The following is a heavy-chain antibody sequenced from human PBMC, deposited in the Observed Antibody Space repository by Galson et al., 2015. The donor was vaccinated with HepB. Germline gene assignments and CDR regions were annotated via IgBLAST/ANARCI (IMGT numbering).Heavy chain of an antibody. CDR3: AKEGFDGDYDGWDIYYDMDV. Sequence: SLRLSCAASGFIFNNYAMSWVRQAPGKGLEWVSAISGSAGSRYYADSVKGRFTISRDKSKNTLYLQMNSLRAEDTAVYYCAKEGFDGDYDGWDIYYDMDVWGQGTTVTVSS. V-gene: IGHV3-23*01. CDR2: ISGSAGSR. J-gene: IGHJ6*02. CDR1: GFIFNNYA. D-gene: IGHD4-17*01.